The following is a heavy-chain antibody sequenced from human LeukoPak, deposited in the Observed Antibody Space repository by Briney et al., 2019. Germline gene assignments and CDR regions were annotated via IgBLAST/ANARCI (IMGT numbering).Heavy chain of an antibody. CDR2: IKEDGSVK. CDR1: GFTFTKHW. Sequence: GGSLRLSCVASGFTFTKHWMSWVRQAPGRGLEWVANIKEDGSVKNYVDSVKGRFTISRDNARNSVSLQMNSLRAEDTAMYYCGRDMLGGGHNYCGQGTLPTVYS. CDR3: GRDMLGGGHNY. V-gene: IGHV3-7*01. J-gene: IGHJ4*02. D-gene: IGHD2-8*01.